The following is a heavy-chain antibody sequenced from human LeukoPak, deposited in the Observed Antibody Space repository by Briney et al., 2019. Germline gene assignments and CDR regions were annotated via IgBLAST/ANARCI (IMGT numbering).Heavy chain of an antibody. D-gene: IGHD3-16*01. CDR1: GFTFSSYE. CDR2: ISPRGDIT. V-gene: IGHV3-23*01. J-gene: IGHJ1*01. CDR3: AKDDDWGRFNH. Sequence: GGSLRLSCAASGFTFSSYEMNWVRQAPGKGLEWVSGISPRGDITYYKDSVRGRFTISRDNFKNTVSLQLNSLRAEDTAMYYCAKDDDWGRFNHWGQGTLVTVSS.